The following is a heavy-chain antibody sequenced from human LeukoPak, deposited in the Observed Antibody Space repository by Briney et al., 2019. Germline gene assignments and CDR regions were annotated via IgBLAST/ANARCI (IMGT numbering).Heavy chain of an antibody. D-gene: IGHD3-22*01. V-gene: IGHV4-61*02. Sequence: SQTLSLTCTVSGGSISSGDYYWSWIRQPPGKGLEWIGRIYTSGSTNYNPSLKSRVTMSVDTSKNQFSLKLSSVTAADTAVYYCARDRLDSSGYPLGYYYYYMDVWGKGTTVTVSS. CDR3: ARDRLDSSGYPLGYYYYYMDV. CDR2: IYTSGST. J-gene: IGHJ6*03. CDR1: GGSISSGDYY.